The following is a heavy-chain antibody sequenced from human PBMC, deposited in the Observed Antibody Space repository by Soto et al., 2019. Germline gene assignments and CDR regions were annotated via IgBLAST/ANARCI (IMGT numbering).Heavy chain of an antibody. CDR2: IIPIFGTA. V-gene: IGHV1-69*13. J-gene: IGHJ6*02. CDR1: GGTFSSYA. Sequence: SVKVSCKASGGTFSSYAISWVRQAPGQGLEWMGGIIPIFGTANYAQKFQGRVTITADESTSTAYMELSSLRSEDTAVYYCARYVEYSSSSGHYYYYGMDVWGQGTTVTVSS. CDR3: ARYVEYSSSSGHYYYYGMDV. D-gene: IGHD6-6*01.